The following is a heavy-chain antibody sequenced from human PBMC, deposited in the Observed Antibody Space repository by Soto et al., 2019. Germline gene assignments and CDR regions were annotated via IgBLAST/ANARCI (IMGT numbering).Heavy chain of an antibody. CDR2: VYDSGRT. J-gene: IGHJ6*03. CDR1: GGPIKRAY. Sequence: SKTLSITCIVYGGPIKRAYWSWIRQTPGKGLEWIGYVYDSGRTSYNPSLQSRVTLSEDTSNNRLSLTLRSVTAADTAVYYCARDRSRNLDVWGKGTTVT. CDR3: ARDRSRNLDV. V-gene: IGHV4-59*01.